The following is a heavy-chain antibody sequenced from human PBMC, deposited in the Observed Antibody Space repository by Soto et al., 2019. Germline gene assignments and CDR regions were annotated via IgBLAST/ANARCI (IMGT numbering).Heavy chain of an antibody. CDR1: GGTFSSYA. CDR3: ARDQSLGDTAMCDAFDI. CDR2: IIPIFGTA. J-gene: IGHJ3*02. Sequence: GTPAKFSCKASGGTFSSYAISWVRQEPGQGLEWMGGIIPIFGTANYAQKFQGRVTITADKSTSTAYMELSSLRSEDTAVYYCARDQSLGDTAMCDAFDIWGQGTMVTVSS. V-gene: IGHV1-69*06. D-gene: IGHD5-18*01.